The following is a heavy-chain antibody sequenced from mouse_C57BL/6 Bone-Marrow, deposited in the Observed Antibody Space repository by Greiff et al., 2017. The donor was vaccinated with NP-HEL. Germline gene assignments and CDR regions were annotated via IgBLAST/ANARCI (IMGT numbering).Heavy chain of an antibody. CDR3: TRDYYGSFAY. J-gene: IGHJ3*01. V-gene: IGHV1-15*01. CDR2: IDPETGGT. CDR1: GYTFTDYE. D-gene: IGHD1-1*01. Sequence: QVQLQQSGAELVRPGASVTLFCKASGYTFTDYEMHWVKQTPVHGLEWIGAIDPETGGTAYNQKFKGKAILTTDKSSSTAYMELRSLTSDDSAYDYSTRDYYGSFAYWGQGTLVTVSA.